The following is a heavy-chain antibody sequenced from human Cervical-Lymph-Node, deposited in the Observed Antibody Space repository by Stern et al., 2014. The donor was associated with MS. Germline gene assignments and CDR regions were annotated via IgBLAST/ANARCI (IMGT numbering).Heavy chain of an antibody. CDR1: GYTFTDHW. V-gene: IGHV5-51*01. Sequence: VQLGQSGAEVKEPGESLKISCKGSGYTFTDHWIGWVRQKPEKGLEWVAIIYPGDSATRYSPSFQGQVTVSTDKSTTTDYLQWSSLRSSDTAIYYCARQREQWLADFWGQGTLVTVSS. D-gene: IGHD6-19*01. CDR3: ARQREQWLADF. CDR2: IYPGDSAT. J-gene: IGHJ4*02.